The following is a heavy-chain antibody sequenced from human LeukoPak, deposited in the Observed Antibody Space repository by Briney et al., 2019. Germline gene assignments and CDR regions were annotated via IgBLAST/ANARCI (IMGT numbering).Heavy chain of an antibody. CDR3: ARETTVIREWYFDL. CDR2: MNSDGSST. V-gene: IGHV3-74*01. J-gene: IGHJ2*01. CDR1: GLTLSTYW. Sequence: RTGGSLRLSCAASGLTLSTYWMHWVRHAPGKGLVWVSRMNSDGSSTTYADSVKGRFTISRDNAKNTLYLQMNSLRAEDTGVYYCARETTVIREWYFDLWGRGTLVTVAS. D-gene: IGHD4-17*01.